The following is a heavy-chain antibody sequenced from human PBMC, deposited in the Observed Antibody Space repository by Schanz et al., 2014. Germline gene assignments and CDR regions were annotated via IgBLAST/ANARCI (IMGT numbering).Heavy chain of an antibody. CDR1: GGTFNSYT. Sequence: QLQLVQSGAEVKKPGSSMKVSCKASGGTFNSYTINWVRQAPGQGLEWMGRIIPILGIANYAQKFQGRVTVTRDTSRSTVYMELSSLRSEDTAVYYCARAPTAYCSDTSCLGTPFDYWGQGTLVTVSS. J-gene: IGHJ4*02. D-gene: IGHD2-2*01. CDR3: ARAPTAYCSDTSCLGTPFDY. CDR2: IIPILGIA. V-gene: IGHV1-69*02.